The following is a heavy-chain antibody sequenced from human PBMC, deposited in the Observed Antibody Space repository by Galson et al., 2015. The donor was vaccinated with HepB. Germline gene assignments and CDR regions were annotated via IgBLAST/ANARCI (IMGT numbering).Heavy chain of an antibody. V-gene: IGHV3-7*01. CDR1: GFRFRDYW. CDR2: INEDGRRQ. D-gene: IGHD6-25*01. CDR3: TRIRLYSGTDEIDC. J-gene: IGHJ4*02. Sequence: SLRLSCAASGFRFRDYWMSWVRRTPGKGLEWVANINEDGRRQNYVDSVKGRFTISRDNGKNSMYLQMDSLRVEDTAVYYCTRIRLYSGTDEIDCWGQGTVVIVSS.